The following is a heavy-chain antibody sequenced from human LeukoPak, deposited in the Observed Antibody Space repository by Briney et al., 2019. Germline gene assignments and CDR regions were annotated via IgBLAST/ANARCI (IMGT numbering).Heavy chain of an antibody. CDR3: ARDRGKIAAAGLFDY. J-gene: IGHJ4*02. Sequence: ASVKVSCKVSGYTLTELSMHWVRQDPGKGLEWMGGFDPEDGETIYAQKFQGRVTMTEDTSTDTAYMELRSLRSDDTAVYYCARDRGKIAAAGLFDYWGQGTLVTVSS. V-gene: IGHV1-24*01. CDR1: GYTLTELS. D-gene: IGHD6-13*01. CDR2: FDPEDGET.